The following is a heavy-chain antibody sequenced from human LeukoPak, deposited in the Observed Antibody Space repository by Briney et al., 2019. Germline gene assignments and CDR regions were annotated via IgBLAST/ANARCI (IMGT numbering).Heavy chain of an antibody. V-gene: IGHV4-4*02. CDR1: GGSITSSNW. J-gene: IGHJ5*02. CDR3: AREFGGSHGFDP. CDR2: IYYSGST. Sequence: SETLSLTCAVSGGSITSSNWWTWVRQPPGKGLEWIGEIYYSGSTNYNPSLKSRVTISMDKSKNHFSLELTSVTAADTAVYYCAREFGGSHGFDPWGQGTLVTVSS. D-gene: IGHD3-16*01.